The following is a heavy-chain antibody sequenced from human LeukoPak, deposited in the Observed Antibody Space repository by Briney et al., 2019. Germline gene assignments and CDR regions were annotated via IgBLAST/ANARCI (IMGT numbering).Heavy chain of an antibody. CDR2: ISSSGSTI. J-gene: IGHJ4*02. D-gene: IGHD6-13*01. Sequence: PGGSLRLSCAASGFTFSSYEMNWVRQAPGKGLEWVSYISSSGSTIYYADSVKGRFTISRDNAKNSLYLQMNSLRAEDTAVYYCARDVMGAAAGPFDHWGQGTLVTVSS. V-gene: IGHV3-48*03. CDR3: ARDVMGAAAGPFDH. CDR1: GFTFSSYE.